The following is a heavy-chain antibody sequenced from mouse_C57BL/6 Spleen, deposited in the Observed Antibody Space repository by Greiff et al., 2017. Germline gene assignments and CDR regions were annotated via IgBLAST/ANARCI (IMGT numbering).Heavy chain of an antibody. Sequence: QVQLQQSGAELVKPGASVKISCKASGYAFSSYWMNWVKQRPGKGLEWIGQIYPGDGDTTYNGKFKGKATLTADKSSSTAYMQLSSLTSEDSAVYFCARVYGYDGYAMDYWGQGTSVTVSS. CDR1: GYAFSSYW. CDR2: IYPGDGDT. V-gene: IGHV1-80*01. J-gene: IGHJ4*01. CDR3: ARVYGYDGYAMDY. D-gene: IGHD2-2*01.